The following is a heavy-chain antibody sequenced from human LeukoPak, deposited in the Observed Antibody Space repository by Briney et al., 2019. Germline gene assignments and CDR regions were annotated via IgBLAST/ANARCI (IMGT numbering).Heavy chain of an antibody. CDR3: AKVGYCSGGSCYGGLDY. V-gene: IGHV3-30*18. Sequence: PGGSLRLSCAASGFTFSSYGMHWVRQAPGKGLEWVAVISYDGSNKYYADSVKGRFTISRDNSKNTLYLQMNSLRAGDTAVYYCAKVGYCSGGSCYGGLDYWGQGTLVTVSS. D-gene: IGHD2-15*01. J-gene: IGHJ4*02. CDR1: GFTFSSYG. CDR2: ISYDGSNK.